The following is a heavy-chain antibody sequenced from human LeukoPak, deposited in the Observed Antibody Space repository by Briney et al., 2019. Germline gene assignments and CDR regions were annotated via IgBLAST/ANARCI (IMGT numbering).Heavy chain of an antibody. V-gene: IGHV3-11*01. CDR2: ISSSGSTI. J-gene: IGHJ4*02. CDR1: GFTFSDYY. D-gene: IGHD2-2*01. Sequence: GGSLRLSCAASGFTFSDYYMSWIRQAPGKGLEWVSYISSSGSTIYYADSVKGRFTISRDNAKNSLYLQMNSLRAEDTAVYYCARDSDQXXXXXXMDYWGQXTXVTVS. CDR3: ARDSDQXXXXXXMDY.